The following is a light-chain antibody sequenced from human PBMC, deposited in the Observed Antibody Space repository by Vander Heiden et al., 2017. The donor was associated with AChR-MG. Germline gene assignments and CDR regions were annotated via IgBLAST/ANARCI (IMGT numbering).Light chain of an antibody. V-gene: IGKV3-20*01. J-gene: IGKJ2*01. CDR2: GAS. Sequence: ELVVTQSPGTLSLSPGDRATLSCMAGQSVSSIYVPWYQQKLGQAPRLLIYGASYRATGVPDRFRGGGSGTDFTLTISRLGPEDFAGYYCQRFAPSTGGGGYSFGQGTKLEIK. CDR1: QSVSSIY. CDR3: QRFAPSTGGGGYS.